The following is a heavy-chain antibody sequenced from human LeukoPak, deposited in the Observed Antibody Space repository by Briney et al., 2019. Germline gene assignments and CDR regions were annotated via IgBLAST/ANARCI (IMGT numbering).Heavy chain of an antibody. Sequence: SETLSLTCAVYGGSFSGYYWSWIRQPPGKGLEWIGSIYYSGSTYYNPSLKSRVTISVDTSKNQFSLKLSSVTAADTAVHYCARHPGYSSSWYSYYYYMDVWGKGTTVTVSS. D-gene: IGHD6-13*01. CDR3: ARHPGYSSSWYSYYYYMDV. V-gene: IGHV4-34*01. CDR2: IYYSGST. J-gene: IGHJ6*03. CDR1: GGSFSGYY.